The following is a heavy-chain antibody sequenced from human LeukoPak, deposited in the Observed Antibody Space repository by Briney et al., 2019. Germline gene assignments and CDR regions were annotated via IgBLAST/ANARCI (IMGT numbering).Heavy chain of an antibody. V-gene: IGHV4-59*08. CDR3: ARAYFSSWYMNWFDP. CDR2: IYYSGST. J-gene: IGHJ5*02. CDR1: GGSFSGYY. Sequence: PSETLSLTCAVYGGSFSGYYWSWIRQPPGKGLEWIGYIYYSGSTYYNPSLKSRVTISLDTSKNQFSLKLSSVTAADTAVYYCARAYFSSWYMNWFDPWGQGTLVTVSS. D-gene: IGHD6-13*01.